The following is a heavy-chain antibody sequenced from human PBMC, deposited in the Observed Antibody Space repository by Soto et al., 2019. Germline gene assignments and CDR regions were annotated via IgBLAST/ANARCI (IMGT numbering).Heavy chain of an antibody. V-gene: IGHV2-5*02. CDR3: AHRRSTYYYDSTFDP. CDR1: GFSLSTSGVG. J-gene: IGHJ5*02. Sequence: QITLKESGPTLVKPTQTLTLTCTFSGFSLSTSGVGVGWIRQPPGKALEWLALIYWDDDKRYSPSLKSRLTTPXXXSXYKVVHTMTHTDPVDTATYYCAHRRSTYYYDSTFDPWGQGTLVTVSS. CDR2: IYWDDDK. D-gene: IGHD3-22*01.